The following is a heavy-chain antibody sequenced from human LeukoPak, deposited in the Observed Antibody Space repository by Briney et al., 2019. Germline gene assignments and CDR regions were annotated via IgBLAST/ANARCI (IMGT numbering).Heavy chain of an antibody. D-gene: IGHD5-18*01. CDR3: AREIGPRQLHLWGSAFDY. V-gene: IGHV1-2*02. J-gene: IGHJ4*02. Sequence: ASVKVSCKASGYTFTGYYMHWVRQAPGQGLEWMGWINPNSGGTKYAHKFQGRVTMTRDTSISTAYMELSRLISDDTAVYYCAREIGPRQLHLWGSAFDYWGQGTLVTVSS. CDR2: INPNSGGT. CDR1: GYTFTGYY.